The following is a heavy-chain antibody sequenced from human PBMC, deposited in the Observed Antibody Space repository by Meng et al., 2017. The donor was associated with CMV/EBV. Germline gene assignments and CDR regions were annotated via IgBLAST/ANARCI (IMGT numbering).Heavy chain of an antibody. V-gene: IGHV4-39*01. CDR3: ARQVLISRITGTNY. CDR1: GGSISSSGYC. CDR2: IYYSGST. Sequence: SGGSISSSGYCWGWIRQPPGKGLGWIGRIYYSGSTYYSPSLKSRVTISVDTSKNQFSLRLSSVTAADTAVYYCARQVLISRITGTNYWGQGTLVTVSS. D-gene: IGHD1-7*01. J-gene: IGHJ4*02.